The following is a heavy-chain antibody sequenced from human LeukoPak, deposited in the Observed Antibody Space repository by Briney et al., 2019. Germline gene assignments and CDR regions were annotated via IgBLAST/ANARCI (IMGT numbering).Heavy chain of an antibody. J-gene: IGHJ4*02. CDR3: AAVVPAVMGYFDY. CDR2: IIPIFGTA. D-gene: IGHD2-2*01. V-gene: IGHV1-69*13. CDR1: GGTFSSYA. Sequence: VASVKVSCKASGGTFSSYALSWVRQAPGQGLEWMGGIIPIFGTANYAQKFQGRVTITADESTSTAYMELSSLRSEDTAVCYCAAVVPAVMGYFDYWGQGTLVTVSS.